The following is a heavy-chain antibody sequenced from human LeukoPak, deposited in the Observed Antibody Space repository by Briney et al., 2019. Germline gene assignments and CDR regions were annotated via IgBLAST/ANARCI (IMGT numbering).Heavy chain of an antibody. D-gene: IGHD6-13*01. CDR1: GGSFSGYY. CDR2: INHSGST. J-gene: IGHJ4*02. V-gene: IGHV4-34*01. CDR3: ARRAGSSSWYSFSRFDY. Sequence: SETLSLTCAVYGGSFSGYYWSWIRQPPGKGLEWIGEINHSGSTNYNPSLKSRVTISVDTSKNQFSLKLSSVTAADTAVYYCARRAGSSSWYSFSRFDYWGQGTLVTVSS.